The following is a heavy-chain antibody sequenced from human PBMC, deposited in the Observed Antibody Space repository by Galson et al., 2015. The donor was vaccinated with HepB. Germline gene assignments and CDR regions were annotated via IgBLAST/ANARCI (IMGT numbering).Heavy chain of an antibody. CDR2: IKSKTDGGTT. V-gene: IGHV3-15*01. J-gene: IGHJ6*03. CDR1: GFTFSNAW. D-gene: IGHD2-8*02. Sequence: SLRLSCAASGFTFSNAWMSWVRQAPGKGLEWVGRIKSKTDGGTTDYAAPVKGRFTISRDDSKNTLYLQMNSLKTEDTAVYYCTTDGFDDVGGVEGNYYYMDVWGKGTTVTVSS. CDR3: TTDGFDDVGGVEGNYYYMDV.